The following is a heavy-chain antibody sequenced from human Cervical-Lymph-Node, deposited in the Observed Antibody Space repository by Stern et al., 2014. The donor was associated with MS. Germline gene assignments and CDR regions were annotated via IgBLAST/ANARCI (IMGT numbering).Heavy chain of an antibody. CDR2: IYNSGRT. V-gene: IGHV4-59*01. D-gene: IGHD6-19*01. Sequence: MQLVESGPGLVKPSETLSLTCTVSSVSSSSFSWSWIRQPPGKGLEWVGYIYNSGRTYSNPSLRSRVTMSIDTSKRQFSLKMSSVTAADTAVYYCARENRSGWYFDYWGQGTLVTVSS. CDR3: ARENRSGWYFDY. J-gene: IGHJ4*02. CDR1: SVSSSSFS.